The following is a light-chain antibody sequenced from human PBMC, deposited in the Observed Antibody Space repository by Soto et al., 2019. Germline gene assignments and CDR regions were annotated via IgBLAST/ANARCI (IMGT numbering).Light chain of an antibody. J-gene: IGKJ5*01. CDR1: ETISTF. V-gene: IGKV1-39*01. CDR2: AAS. Sequence: DIQMTRSPSSLSASVGDRVTMTCRASETISTFLNWYQHKPGKAPKLLIYAASRLQSGVPSRFSGSGSGTDFTLTINGLQPEDFASYYCQQSYSTSPITFGQGTRLEI. CDR3: QQSYSTSPIT.